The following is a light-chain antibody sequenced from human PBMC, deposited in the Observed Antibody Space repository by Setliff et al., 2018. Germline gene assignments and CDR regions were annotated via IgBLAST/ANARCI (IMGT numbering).Light chain of an antibody. J-gene: IGLJ1*01. CDR2: DVS. V-gene: IGLV2-8*01. Sequence: QSVLAQPPSASGSPGQSVTISCTGTSNDVSGYNYVSWYQQHPGKAPQLMIYDVSKRPSGVPDRFSGSKSGNTASLTVSGLQAEDEAGYYCSSYAGSNHFVFGTGTKVTVL. CDR1: SNDVSGYNY. CDR3: SSYAGSNHFV.